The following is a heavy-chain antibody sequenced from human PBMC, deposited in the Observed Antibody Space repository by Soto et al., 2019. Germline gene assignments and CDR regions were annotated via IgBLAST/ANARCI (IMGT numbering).Heavy chain of an antibody. CDR3: AKRPLTAAGFDY. CDR1: GFTFSNYA. CDR2: ITGSGGGT. D-gene: IGHD6-13*01. V-gene: IGHV3-23*01. J-gene: IGHJ4*02. Sequence: EVQLLESGGGLVQPGGSLRLSCAASGFTFSNYAMTWVRQAPGKGLEWVSVITGSGGGTYFVDSVKGRFTISRDNSKNTGYLRMNSLRAEDTAVYYCAKRPLTAAGFDYWGQGTLVTVSS.